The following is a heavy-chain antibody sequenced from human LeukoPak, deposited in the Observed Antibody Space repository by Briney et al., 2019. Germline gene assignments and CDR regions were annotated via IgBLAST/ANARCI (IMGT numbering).Heavy chain of an antibody. J-gene: IGHJ5*02. D-gene: IGHD2-2*01. CDR3: ARIDIVVEPAVMWGWFDP. Sequence: SETLSLTCTVSGDSISSGNYWGWIRQPPGKGLEWIGYIYSSGSTNYNPSLESRVTISVDASKNQFSLKLRSVTAADTAVYYCARIDIVVEPAVMWGWFDPWGQGTLVTVSS. V-gene: IGHV4-61*05. CDR2: IYSSGST. CDR1: GDSISSGNY.